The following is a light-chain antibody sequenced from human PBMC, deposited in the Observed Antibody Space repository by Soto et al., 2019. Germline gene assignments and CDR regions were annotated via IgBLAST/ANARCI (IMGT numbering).Light chain of an antibody. CDR3: QQYDNSPLT. CDR2: GAS. CDR1: QSVSSSY. V-gene: IGKV3-20*01. Sequence: DTVLTQSPGTLSLSPGERATLSCRASQSVSSSYLAWYQQKPGQAPRLLIYGASNRATGIPDRFSGSGSGTDFTLTISRLEPEDFAVSYCQQYDNSPLTFGGGTKVEIK. J-gene: IGKJ4*01.